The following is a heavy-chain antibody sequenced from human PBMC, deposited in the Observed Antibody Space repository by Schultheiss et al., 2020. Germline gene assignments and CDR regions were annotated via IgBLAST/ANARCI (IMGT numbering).Heavy chain of an antibody. CDR2: IIPIFGTA. J-gene: IGHJ4*02. CDR3: ARVSDPSLRYDY. Sequence: GGSLRLSCKASGGTFSSYAISWVRQAPGQGLEWMGGIIPIFGTANYAQKLQGRVTITADNSTSTDYMELSSLRSEDTAVYYCARVSDPSLRYDYWGQGTLVTVSS. D-gene: IGHD2-2*01. V-gene: IGHV1-69*06. CDR1: GGTFSSYA.